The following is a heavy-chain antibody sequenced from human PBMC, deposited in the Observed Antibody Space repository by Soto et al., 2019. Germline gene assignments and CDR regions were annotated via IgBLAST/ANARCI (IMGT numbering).Heavy chain of an antibody. D-gene: IGHD6-19*01. CDR2: INGGNGYT. CDR3: ARGAVRFEEALLPDY. V-gene: IGHV1-3*01. Sequence: QVQLVQSGAEVKRPGASVKVACKASGYSFTTHALHWVRQAPGQSLQWLGWINGGNGYTSYSQDFQGRVSFARDSSSSKAYMELRSLRLEDTAVYYCARGAVRFEEALLPDYWGQGSLITVSS. J-gene: IGHJ4*02. CDR1: GYSFTTHA.